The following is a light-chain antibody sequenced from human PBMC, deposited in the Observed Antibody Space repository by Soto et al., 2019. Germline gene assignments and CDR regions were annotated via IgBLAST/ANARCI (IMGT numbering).Light chain of an antibody. CDR1: SSNIGSNT. CDR2: SNN. Sequence: QSVLTQPPSASGTPGQRVTISCSGSSSNIGSNTVNWYQQLPGTAPKLLIYSNNQRPSGVPDRFSGPKSGTSASLAISGLQSADEADYYCAAWDDSMNGLYVFGTGTKVTVL. CDR3: AAWDDSMNGLYV. J-gene: IGLJ1*01. V-gene: IGLV1-44*01.